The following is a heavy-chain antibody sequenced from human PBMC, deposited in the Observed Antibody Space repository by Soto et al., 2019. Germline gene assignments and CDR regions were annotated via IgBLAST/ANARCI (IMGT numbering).Heavy chain of an antibody. Sequence: PGGSLRLSCAASGFTFSSYGMHWVRQAPGKGLEWVAVIWYDGSNKYYADSVKGRFTISRDNSKNTLYPQMNSLRAEDTAVYYCARDYIQLWFDYYYYGMDVWGQGTTVTVSS. V-gene: IGHV3-33*01. CDR2: IWYDGSNK. J-gene: IGHJ6*02. CDR1: GFTFSSYG. CDR3: ARDYIQLWFDYYYYGMDV. D-gene: IGHD5-18*01.